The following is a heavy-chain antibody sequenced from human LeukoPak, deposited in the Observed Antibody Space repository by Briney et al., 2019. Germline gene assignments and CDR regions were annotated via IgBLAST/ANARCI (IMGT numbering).Heavy chain of an antibody. CDR2: IKSKTDGGTT. D-gene: IGHD6-13*01. CDR3: TSSIAASRSTPY. CDR1: GFTFSNAW. Sequence: GGSVRLSCAASGFTFSNAWMSWVRQAPGKGLEWVGRIKSKTDGGTTDYLAPVKGRFTISRDDSKNTLYLQMNSLKTEDTAVYYCTSSIAASRSTPYWGQGTLVTVFS. V-gene: IGHV3-15*01. J-gene: IGHJ4*02.